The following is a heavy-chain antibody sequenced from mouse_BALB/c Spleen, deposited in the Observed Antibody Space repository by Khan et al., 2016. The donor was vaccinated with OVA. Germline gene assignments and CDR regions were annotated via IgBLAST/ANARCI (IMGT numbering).Heavy chain of an antibody. CDR3: AKICYGSSYAMDY. D-gene: IGHD2-1*01. J-gene: IGHJ4*01. V-gene: IGHV1-77*01. Sequence: QVQLQQSGPELVKPGASVKMSCKACGYTFTDYDIRWVKQRTGQGLEWIGEIYPGSGSTYYNEKFKGKATLTADKSSNTAYIQLSSLTSEDSAVYLCAKICYGSSYAMDYWGQGTAVTVSS. CDR1: GYTFTDYD. CDR2: IYPGSGST.